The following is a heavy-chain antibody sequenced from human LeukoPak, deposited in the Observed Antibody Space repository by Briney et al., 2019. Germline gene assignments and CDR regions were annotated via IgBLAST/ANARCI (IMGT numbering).Heavy chain of an antibody. CDR1: GDSITSNHYY. J-gene: IGHJ4*02. D-gene: IGHD5-18*01. V-gene: IGHV4-39*01. CDR2: IHYSGST. CDR3: ARPSAISLNADRPWVY. Sequence: SETLSLTCSVSGDSITSNHYYWGWIRQPPGKGLERTGSIHYSGSTYYNPSLKSRVAISADTSKNQFSLKLSSVTAADTAVYYCARPSAISLNADRPWVYWGQGTLVTVSS.